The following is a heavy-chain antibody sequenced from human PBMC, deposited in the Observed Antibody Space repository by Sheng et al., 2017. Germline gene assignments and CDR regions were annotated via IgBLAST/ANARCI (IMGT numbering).Heavy chain of an antibody. V-gene: IGHV3-21*01. CDR1: GFTFSIYP. Sequence: EVQLVESGGGLVKPRGSLRLSCEASGFTFSIYPMSWVRQAPGKGLQWLSTINSLSTSIYYADSVKGRFTISRDNAKNSLFLQLSSLRVEDTATYYCERSGYSSSHAFDLWGQGTLVTVSS. J-gene: IGHJ3*01. CDR3: ERSGYSSSHAFDL. D-gene: IGHD5-18*01. CDR2: INSLSTSI.